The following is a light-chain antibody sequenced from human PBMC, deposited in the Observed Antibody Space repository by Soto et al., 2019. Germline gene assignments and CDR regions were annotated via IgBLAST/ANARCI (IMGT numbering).Light chain of an antibody. V-gene: IGKV3-20*01. CDR3: QQYGSSPFN. Sequence: EILLTQSPGTLSLSPGERATLSCRASQSVSSSYLAWYQQKPGQAPRLLIYGISRRATGISDRFSGSGSGTDFTLTINRLEPEDYAVYFCQQYGSSPFNFGPGTRVDVK. CDR2: GIS. CDR1: QSVSSSY. J-gene: IGKJ3*01.